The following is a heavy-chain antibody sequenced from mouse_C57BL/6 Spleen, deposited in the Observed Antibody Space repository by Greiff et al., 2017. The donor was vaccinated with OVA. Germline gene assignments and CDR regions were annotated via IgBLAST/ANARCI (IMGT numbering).Heavy chain of an antibody. CDR3: TRWSGSSFFDY. CDR2: ISSGGDYI. J-gene: IGHJ2*01. Sequence: EVKLVESGEGLVKPGGSLKLSCAASGFTFSSYAMSWVRQTPEKRLEWVAYISSGGDYIYYADTVKGRFTISRDNARNTLYLQMSSLKSEDTAMYYCTRWSGSSFFDYWGQGTTLTVSS. V-gene: IGHV5-9-1*02. D-gene: IGHD1-1*01. CDR1: GFTFSSYA.